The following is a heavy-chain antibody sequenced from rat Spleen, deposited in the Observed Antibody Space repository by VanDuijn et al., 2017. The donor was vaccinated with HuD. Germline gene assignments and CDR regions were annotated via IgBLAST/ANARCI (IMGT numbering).Heavy chain of an antibody. J-gene: IGHJ1*01. CDR2: ITHEGSSP. CDR3: TRRGNWVYWHFDF. Sequence: EVHLVESGGGLVQPGRSLKLSCAASGFTFSDYYMAWVRQAPKKGLEWVASITHEGSSPDYGNAVKGRFTISRDNAKNTLYLQMDSLRSEDAATYYCTRRGNWVYWHFDFWGPGTMVTVSS. CDR1: GFTFSDYY. D-gene: IGHD1-7*01. V-gene: IGHV5-22*01.